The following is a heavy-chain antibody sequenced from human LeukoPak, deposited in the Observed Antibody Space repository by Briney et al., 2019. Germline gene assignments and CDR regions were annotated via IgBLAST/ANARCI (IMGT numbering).Heavy chain of an antibody. Sequence: GGSLRLSCAASGFTFSSYSMNWVRQAPGKGLEWVSSISSSSSYIYYADSVKGRFAISRDNSKNTLYLQMNSLRAEDTAVYYCASSHKFCGGDCYYAFDIWGQGTMVTVSS. D-gene: IGHD2-21*02. CDR1: GFTFSSYS. J-gene: IGHJ3*02. CDR2: ISSSSSYI. CDR3: ASSHKFCGGDCYYAFDI. V-gene: IGHV3-21*04.